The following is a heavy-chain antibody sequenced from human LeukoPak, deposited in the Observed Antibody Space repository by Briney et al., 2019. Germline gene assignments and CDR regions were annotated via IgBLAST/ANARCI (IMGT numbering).Heavy chain of an antibody. V-gene: IGHV4-59*12. CDR2: IYYSGST. J-gene: IGHJ4*02. CDR1: GGSISSYY. D-gene: IGHD1-26*01. Sequence: KSSETLSLTCTVSGGSISSYYWSWIRQPPGKGLEWIGYIYYSGSTNYNPSLKSRVTISVDTSKNRFSLKLSSVTAADTAVYYCARGRGSYYRDYFDYWGQGTLVTVSS. CDR3: ARGRGSYYRDYFDY.